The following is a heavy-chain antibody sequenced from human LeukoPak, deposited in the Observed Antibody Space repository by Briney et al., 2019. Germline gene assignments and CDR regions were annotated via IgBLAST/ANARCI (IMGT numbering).Heavy chain of an antibody. D-gene: IGHD3-3*01. J-gene: IGHJ6*02. CDR2: IYYSGST. CDR1: GGSIDSYY. V-gene: IGHV4-59*01. Sequence: ASETLSLTRTVSGGSIDSYYWSWIRQPPGKGLEWIGYIYYSGSTNYNPSLKSRVTISVDTSKNQFSLKLSSVTAADTAVYYCASQASGYSANYYYYGMDVWGQGTTVTVSS. CDR3: ASQASGYSANYYYYGMDV.